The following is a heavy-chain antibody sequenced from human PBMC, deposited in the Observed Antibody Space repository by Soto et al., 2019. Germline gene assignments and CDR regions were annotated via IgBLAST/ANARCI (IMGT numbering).Heavy chain of an antibody. D-gene: IGHD6-19*01. V-gene: IGHV3-23*01. J-gene: IGHJ4*02. CDR3: AKDGHYYSCGGLDY. CDR1: GFTFDNFA. Sequence: EVRLLESGGGLEQPGGSLRLSCTTSGFTFDNFAMSWVRQAPGRGLEWVSAISGGGGGKYYADSVKGRFIISRDNSKNTVYLPLNGRRTEDTAVYYCAKDGHYYSCGGLDYCGQGALVTVSS. CDR2: ISGGGGGK.